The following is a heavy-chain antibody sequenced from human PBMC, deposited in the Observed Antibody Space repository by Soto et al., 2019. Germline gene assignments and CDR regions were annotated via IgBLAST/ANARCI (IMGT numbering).Heavy chain of an antibody. D-gene: IGHD6-13*01. CDR2: IIPIFGTA. CDR3: ARDRSSSWYGAGGWFDP. Sequence: SVKVSCKASGGTFSSYAISWVRQAPGQGLEWMGGIIPIFGTANYAQKFQGRVTITADESTSTAYMELSSLRSEDTAVYYCARDRSSSWYGAGGWFDPWGQGTLVTVSS. V-gene: IGHV1-69*13. J-gene: IGHJ5*02. CDR1: GGTFSSYA.